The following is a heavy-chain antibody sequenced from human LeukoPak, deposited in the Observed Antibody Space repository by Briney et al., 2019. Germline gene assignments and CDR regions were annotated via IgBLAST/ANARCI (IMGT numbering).Heavy chain of an antibody. D-gene: IGHD5-24*01. CDR2: INPKSGGT. CDR3: ARDLAFGEMVTNRGAFDI. V-gene: IGHV1-2*02. J-gene: IGHJ3*02. CDR1: GYTFTDYY. Sequence: SVNVSCKASGYTFTDYYMHWVRQAPGQGLEWMGWINPKSGGTNYAQKFQGRVTMTRDTSISTAYMELSRLRSDDTAVFYCARDLAFGEMVTNRGAFDIWGQGTMVTVSS.